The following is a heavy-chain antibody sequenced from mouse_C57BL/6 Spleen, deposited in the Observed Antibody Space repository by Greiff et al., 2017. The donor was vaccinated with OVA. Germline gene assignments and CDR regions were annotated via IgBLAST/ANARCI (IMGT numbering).Heavy chain of an antibody. J-gene: IGHJ2*01. Sequence: QVQLQQPGAELVKPGASVKLSCKASGYTFTSYWMQWVKQRPGQGLEWIGEIDPSDSYTNYNQKFKGKATLTVDTSSSTAYMQLSSLTSEDSAVYYCAISRHYGSSYVGVYYFDYWGQGTTLTVSS. V-gene: IGHV1-50*01. CDR1: GYTFTSYW. CDR3: AISRHYGSSYVGVYYFDY. CDR2: IDPSDSYT. D-gene: IGHD1-1*01.